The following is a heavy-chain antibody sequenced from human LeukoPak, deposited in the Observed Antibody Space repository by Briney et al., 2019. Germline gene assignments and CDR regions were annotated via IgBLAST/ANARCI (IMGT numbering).Heavy chain of an antibody. CDR2: IWYDGSNK. Sequence: PGGSLRLSCAASGFTFSSYGMHWVRQAPGKGLEWVAVIWYDGSNKYYADSVKGRFTISRDNSKNTLYLQMNSLRAEDTAVYYCARAENYYDSSLSPPFDYWGQGTLVTVSS. J-gene: IGHJ4*02. CDR1: GFTFSSYG. CDR3: ARAENYYDSSLSPPFDY. V-gene: IGHV3-33*01. D-gene: IGHD3-22*01.